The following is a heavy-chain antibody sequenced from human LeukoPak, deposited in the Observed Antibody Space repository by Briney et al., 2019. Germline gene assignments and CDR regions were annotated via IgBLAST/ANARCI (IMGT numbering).Heavy chain of an antibody. CDR3: AREWGLESSGYYYAY. V-gene: IGHV1-69*13. CDR1: GGTFSRFT. D-gene: IGHD3-22*01. J-gene: IGHJ4*02. CDR2: ITPIFGTA. Sequence: SVKVSCKASGGTFSRFTISWVRQAPGQGFEWMGGITPIFGTANFAQKFQGRVSITADESTSTAFMELSSLRSEDTVVYYCAREWGLESSGYYYAYWGQGTLVTVSS.